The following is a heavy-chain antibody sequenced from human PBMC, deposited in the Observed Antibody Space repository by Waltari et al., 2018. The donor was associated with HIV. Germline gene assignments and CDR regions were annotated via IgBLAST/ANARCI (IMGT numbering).Heavy chain of an antibody. D-gene: IGHD6-19*01. CDR2: ISASSFIHT. J-gene: IGHJ4*02. V-gene: IGHV3-23*01. Sequence: EVQLLESGGGLVQPGVSLRLSCTASGFAFNNYAMNWVRRASGKGLEWVSAISASSFIHTYYADSVRGRFTVSRDNAKSTTYLQMNSLRVEDTAVYYCAHQISGQWLTPGHWGQGTLVTVSS. CDR3: AHQISGQWLTPGH. CDR1: GFAFNNYA.